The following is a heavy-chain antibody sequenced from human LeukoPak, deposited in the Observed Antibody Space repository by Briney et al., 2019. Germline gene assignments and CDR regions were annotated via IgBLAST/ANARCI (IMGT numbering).Heavy chain of an antibody. J-gene: IGHJ5*01. CDR1: GASSSAYY. CDR3: ARDYPWFDS. Sequence: PSETLSLTCTVSGASSSAYYWSWIRQSPGKELTWIGFAHSGGTTKCNPSLKGRVSISVDTSKNQVSLRLTSATPADTAVYYCARDYPWFDSWGQGALATVSS. D-gene: IGHD3-16*02. CDR2: AHSGGTT. V-gene: IGHV4-59*01.